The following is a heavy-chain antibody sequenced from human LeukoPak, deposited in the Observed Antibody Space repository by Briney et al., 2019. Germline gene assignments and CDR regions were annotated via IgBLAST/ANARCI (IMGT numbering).Heavy chain of an antibody. D-gene: IGHD2-2*01. J-gene: IGHJ5*02. CDR3: ARGRYLKYCSSTSCYAQYNWFDP. Sequence: PSETLSLTCAVYGGSFSGYYWSWIRQPPGKGLEWIGEINHSESTNYNPSLKSRVTISVDTSKNQFSLKLSSVTAADTAVYYCARGRYLKYCSSTSCYAQYNWFDPWGQGTLVTVSS. V-gene: IGHV4-34*01. CDR1: GGSFSGYY. CDR2: INHSEST.